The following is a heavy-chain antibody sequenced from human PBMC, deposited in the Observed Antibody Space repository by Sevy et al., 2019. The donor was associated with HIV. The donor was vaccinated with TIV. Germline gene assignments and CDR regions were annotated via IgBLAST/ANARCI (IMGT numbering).Heavy chain of an antibody. CDR2: ISGGGGGT. V-gene: IGHV3-23*01. J-gene: IGHJ4*02. CDR3: AKVTHGYNPGAAYFDY. D-gene: IGHD5-12*01. CDR1: GFTFNNYA. Sequence: GGSMRLSCAASGFTFNNYAMSWVRQAPGKGLEGKGLEWVSTISGGGGGTYYADSVKGRFTISRDNSKNTLYLQMNSLRAEDTAVYYCAKVTHGYNPGAAYFDYWGQGTLVTVSS.